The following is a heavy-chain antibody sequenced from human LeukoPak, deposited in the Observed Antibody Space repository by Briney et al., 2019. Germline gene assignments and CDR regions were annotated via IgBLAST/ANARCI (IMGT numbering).Heavy chain of an antibody. V-gene: IGHV3-66*01. CDR2: IYSGGST. CDR1: GFSFSSYG. D-gene: IGHD2-8*01. CDR3: ARDNGRRGKPGAFDI. Sequence: GGSLRLSCAASGFSFSSYGMSWVRQAPGKGLEWVSVIYSGGSTYYADSVKGRFTFSRDNSKNTLYLQMNSLRAEDTAVYYCARDNGRRGKPGAFDIWGQGTMVTVSS. J-gene: IGHJ3*02.